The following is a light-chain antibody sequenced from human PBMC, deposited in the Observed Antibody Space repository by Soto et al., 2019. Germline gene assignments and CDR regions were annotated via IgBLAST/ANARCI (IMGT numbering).Light chain of an antibody. Sequence: QSVLTQPASVSGSPGQSVTISCTGTSSDIGAFNYVSWYQHHPGKAPKLMIYGVANRPSGVSNRFSGSKSGNTASLTISGLLAEDEASYYCSSYTVTTTLVVFGGGTKLTVL. CDR3: SSYTVTTTLVV. J-gene: IGLJ2*01. CDR2: GVA. V-gene: IGLV2-14*01. CDR1: SSDIGAFNY.